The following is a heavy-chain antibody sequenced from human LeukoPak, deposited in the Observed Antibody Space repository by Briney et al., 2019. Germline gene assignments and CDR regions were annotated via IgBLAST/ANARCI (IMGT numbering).Heavy chain of an antibody. CDR2: ISSSDSYI. D-gene: IGHD6-19*01. CDR1: GFTFSSYS. V-gene: IGHV3-21*01. CDR3: AREGSSGWYLYAFDI. Sequence: GGSLRLSCAASGFTFSSYSMNWVRQAPGKGLEWVSAISSSDSYIYYADSVKGRFTISRDDAKNSLYLQMNSLRAEDTAVYYCAREGSSGWYLYAFDIWGQGTMVTVSS. J-gene: IGHJ3*02.